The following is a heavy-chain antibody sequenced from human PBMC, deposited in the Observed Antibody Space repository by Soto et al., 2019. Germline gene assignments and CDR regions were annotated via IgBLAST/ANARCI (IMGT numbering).Heavy chain of an antibody. CDR2: IWYDGSNK. V-gene: IGHV3-33*01. Sequence: QVQLVESGGGVVQPGRSLRLSCAASGFTFSSYGMHWVRQAPGKGLEWVAVIWYDGSNKYYADSVKGRFTISRDNSKNTLYLQMNSLRAEDTAVYYCARGVAGVVVAATGAFDYWGQGTLVTVSS. CDR3: ARGVAGVVVAATGAFDY. CDR1: GFTFSSYG. D-gene: IGHD2-15*01. J-gene: IGHJ4*02.